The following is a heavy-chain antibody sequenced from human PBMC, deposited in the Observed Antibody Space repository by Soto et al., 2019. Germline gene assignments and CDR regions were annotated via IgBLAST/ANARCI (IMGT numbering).Heavy chain of an antibody. CDR1: GGSFSGYY. CDR3: ARDDRVGATSFDY. V-gene: IGHV4-34*01. Sequence: PSETLSLTCAVYGGSFSGYYWSWIRQPPGKGLEWIGEINHSGSTNYNPSLKSRVTISVDTSKNQFSLKLSSVTAADTAVYYCARDDRVGATSFDYWGQGTLVTVSS. J-gene: IGHJ4*02. D-gene: IGHD1-26*01. CDR2: INHSGST.